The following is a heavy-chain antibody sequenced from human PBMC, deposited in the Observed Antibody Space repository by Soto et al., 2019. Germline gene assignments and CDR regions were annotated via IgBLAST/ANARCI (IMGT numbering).Heavy chain of an antibody. D-gene: IGHD3-10*01. CDR3: ARNLRYFGSGSFFRGMDV. CDR1: GDTFGSYA. Sequence: QVLLVQSGAEVKKPGSSVKVSCKTSGDTFGSYAISWVRQAPGQGLEWMGGIIPFIRASNYAQKFQGRVTITADEWTTTVYMDLSSRRFEDTALYYCARNLRYFGSGSFFRGMDVWGQGNTVTVSS. V-gene: IGHV1-69*01. J-gene: IGHJ6*02. CDR2: IIPFIRAS.